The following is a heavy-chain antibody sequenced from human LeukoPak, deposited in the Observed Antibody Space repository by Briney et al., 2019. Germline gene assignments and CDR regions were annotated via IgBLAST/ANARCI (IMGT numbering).Heavy chain of an antibody. V-gene: IGHV3-7*05. CDR2: IKQDGSDK. D-gene: IGHD6-19*01. J-gene: IGHJ4*02. CDR3: ASGTGWLIDY. Sequence: RGSLRLSCAASGFTISNYWMNWVRQAPGKGLEWVVNIKQDGSDKRYVDSVKGRFTISRDNANNLLYLQMDSLRAEDTAVYYCASGTGWLIDYWGQGTLVTVSS. CDR1: GFTISNYW.